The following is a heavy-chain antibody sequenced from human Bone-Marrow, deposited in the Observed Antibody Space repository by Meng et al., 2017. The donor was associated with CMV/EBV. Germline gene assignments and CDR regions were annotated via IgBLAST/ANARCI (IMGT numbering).Heavy chain of an antibody. CDR3: ARDLEQWLGWDY. CDR2: ISSSSSYI. Sequence: GESLKISCAASGFTFSSYSMNWVRQAPGKGLEWVSSISSSSSYIYYADSVKGRFTISRDNAKNPLYLQMNSLRAEDTAVYYCARDLEQWLGWDYWGQGTLVTVSS. J-gene: IGHJ4*02. D-gene: IGHD6-19*01. CDR1: GFTFSSYS. V-gene: IGHV3-21*01.